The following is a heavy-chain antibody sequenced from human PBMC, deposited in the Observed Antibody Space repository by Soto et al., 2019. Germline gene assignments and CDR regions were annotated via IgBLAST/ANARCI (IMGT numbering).Heavy chain of an antibody. D-gene: IGHD2-2*01. J-gene: IGHJ4*02. V-gene: IGHV4-59*08. Sequence: SESRSVTCTVSGSSISSYYCSWIRQSPGKGLEWIGYIYYSGSPNYNPPLKSRVTISVDTSKNQFSLKLSSVTAADTAVYYCARHEGYCSSTSCYVLDYWGQGTLVTVS. CDR1: GSSISSYY. CDR2: IYYSGSP. CDR3: ARHEGYCSSTSCYVLDY.